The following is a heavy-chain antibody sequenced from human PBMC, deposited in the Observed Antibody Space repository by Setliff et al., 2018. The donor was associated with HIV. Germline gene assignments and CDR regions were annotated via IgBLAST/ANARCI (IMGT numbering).Heavy chain of an antibody. D-gene: IGHD3-16*01. CDR3: AKHDFGEGSCFDP. Sequence: PSETLSLTCTVSGQFISDGYYWGWIRQPPGKGLEWIGSVYHSGKTYYNPSLKSRVTMSADTSKNQTSLMLRSMTAADTAVYYCAKHDFGEGSCFDPWGQGSLVTVSS. V-gene: IGHV4-38-2*02. CDR2: VYHSGKT. J-gene: IGHJ5*02. CDR1: GQFISDGYY.